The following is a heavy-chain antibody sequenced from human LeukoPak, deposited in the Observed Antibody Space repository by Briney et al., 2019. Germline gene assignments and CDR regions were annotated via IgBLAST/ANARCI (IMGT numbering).Heavy chain of an antibody. CDR3: TTVRAGGYFEFDY. CDR1: GFSFINDW. CDR2: IKCKTDAETT. J-gene: IGHJ4*02. Sequence: GGCLRLSCAASGFSFINDWMSWVRQAPGKGLEWVGRIKCKTDAETTDYAAPVKGRFTISRDDPKTTVYLQMNGLKTEDTAVYYCTTVRAGGYFEFDYWGQGTLVTVSS. D-gene: IGHD5-12*01. V-gene: IGHV3-15*01.